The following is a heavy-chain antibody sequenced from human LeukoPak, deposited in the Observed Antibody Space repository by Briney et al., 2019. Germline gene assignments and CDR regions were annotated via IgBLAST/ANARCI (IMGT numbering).Heavy chain of an antibody. Sequence: SETLSLTCTVSGGSISGYYWSWSRQPPGKGLEWIGYIYYSGSTNYNPSLKSRVTISVDTSKNQFSLKLSSVTAADTAVYYCARYHIAAAADPSYYFDYWGQGTLVTVSS. CDR3: ARYHIAAAADPSYYFDY. D-gene: IGHD6-13*01. J-gene: IGHJ4*02. CDR2: IYYSGST. CDR1: GGSISGYY. V-gene: IGHV4-59*01.